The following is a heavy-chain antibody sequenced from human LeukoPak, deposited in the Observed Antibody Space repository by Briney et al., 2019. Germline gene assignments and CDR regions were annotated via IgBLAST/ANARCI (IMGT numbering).Heavy chain of an antibody. D-gene: IGHD3-3*01. J-gene: IGHJ6*02. CDR2: IYCIGST. CDR3: ARRNYDFWSDYGLDV. Sequence: SETLSLTCTVSGASISSYYWNWIRQPPGKGLEWIGWIYCIGSTNYNPSLNSRVTMSVDTSKNQISLRLSSVSAADTAIYYCARRNYDFWSDYGLDVWGQGTTVTVSS. CDR1: GASISSYY. V-gene: IGHV4-59*01.